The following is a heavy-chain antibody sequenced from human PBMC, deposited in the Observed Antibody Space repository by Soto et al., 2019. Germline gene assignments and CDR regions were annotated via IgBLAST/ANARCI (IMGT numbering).Heavy chain of an antibody. D-gene: IGHD3-10*01. Sequence: VQLVESGGGLIQPGGSLRLSCVASGLTVSQNYMAWVRQAPEMGPQWVSVLYAEGSTYYTESVKGRFTISRDPSKNTLCLQMAALRAEDTAVYYFVSPPPSGENYSMDVWVQGTTVTVSS. CDR2: LYAEGST. CDR3: VSPPPSGENYSMDV. V-gene: IGHV3-53*01. J-gene: IGHJ6*02. CDR1: GLTVSQNY.